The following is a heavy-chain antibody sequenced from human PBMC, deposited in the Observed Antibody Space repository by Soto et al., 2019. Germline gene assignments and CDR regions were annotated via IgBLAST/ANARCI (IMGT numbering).Heavy chain of an antibody. J-gene: IGHJ4*02. Sequence: GGSLRLSCAASGFTFSSYAMSWVRQAPGKGLEWVSAISGSGGSTYYADSVKGRFTISRDNSKNTLYLQMNSLRAEDTAVYYCSKDSNRWGKEVVVPAAIASIWSGYHPSLLDFDYWGQGTLVTVSS. V-gene: IGHV3-23*01. CDR2: ISGSGGST. CDR1: GFTFSSYA. CDR3: SKDSNRWGKEVVVPAAIASIWSGYHPSLLDFDY. D-gene: IGHD2-2*01.